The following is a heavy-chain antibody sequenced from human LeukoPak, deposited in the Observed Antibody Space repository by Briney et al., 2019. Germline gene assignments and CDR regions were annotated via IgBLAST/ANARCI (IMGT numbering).Heavy chain of an antibody. CDR2: ISAYNGNT. D-gene: IGHD3-10*01. V-gene: IGHV1-18*01. CDR1: GYTFTSYG. CDR3: ARDPGAGLLWFGELLPFDY. Sequence: ASVKVSCKASGYTFTSYGISWVRQAPGQGLEWMGWISAYNGNTNYAQKFQGRVTMTRDTSISTAYMELSRLRSDDTAVYYCARDPGAGLLWFGELLPFDYWGQGTLVTVSS. J-gene: IGHJ4*02.